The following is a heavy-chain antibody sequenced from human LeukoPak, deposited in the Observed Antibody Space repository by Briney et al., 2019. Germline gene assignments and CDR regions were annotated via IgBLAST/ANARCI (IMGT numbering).Heavy chain of an antibody. D-gene: IGHD6-13*01. CDR3: ASAELIAAALRY. CDR2: MNPNSGNT. V-gene: IGHV1-8*02. CDR1: GGTFSSYA. J-gene: IGHJ4*02. Sequence: GSSVKVSCKASGGTFSSYAISWVRQATGQGLEWMGWMNPNSGNTGYAQKFQGRVTMTRNTSISTAYMELSSLRSEDTAVYYCASAELIAAALRYWGQGTLVTVSS.